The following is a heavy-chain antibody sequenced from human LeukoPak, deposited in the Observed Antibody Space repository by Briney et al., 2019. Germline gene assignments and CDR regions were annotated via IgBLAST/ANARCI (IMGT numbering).Heavy chain of an antibody. V-gene: IGHV4-59*01. CDR3: AGGTYSYGYDY. CDR2: GYYSGRT. D-gene: IGHD5-18*01. J-gene: IGHJ4*02. CDR1: GGSISRYY. Sequence: SETLSLTCTVSGGSISRYYWSGIGQPPGKGLEWIGYGYYSGRTKYNPSLKSRVTISVDTSKTHLPLRLTSAAAAATAVYYCAGGTYSYGYDYWGQGTLVTVSS.